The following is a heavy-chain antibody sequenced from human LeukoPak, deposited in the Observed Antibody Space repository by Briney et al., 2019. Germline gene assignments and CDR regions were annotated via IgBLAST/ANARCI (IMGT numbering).Heavy chain of an antibody. V-gene: IGHV3-30*18. J-gene: IGHJ4*02. CDR3: AKSIITGTSYFDY. Sequence: PGGSLRLSCASSGFTFSDFGMHWVRQAPGKGLEGVAIISYDGSYKFYRDAVKGRFSISRDNSKNMVYLQMNSLRGEDTAVYYCAKSIITGTSYFDYWGQGTLVTVSS. CDR1: GFTFSDFG. D-gene: IGHD1-7*01. CDR2: ISYDGSYK.